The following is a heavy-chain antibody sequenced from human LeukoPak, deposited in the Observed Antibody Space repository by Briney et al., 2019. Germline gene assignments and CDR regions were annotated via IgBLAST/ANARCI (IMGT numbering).Heavy chain of an antibody. D-gene: IGHD4-23*01. J-gene: IGHJ6*03. CDR2: INAGNDNT. Sequence: ASVKVSFKASGYTFTRYGISWVRQAPGQRLEWMGWINAGNDNTKYSQEFQGRVTITRDTSASTAYMELSSLRSEDMAVYYCARGRRWDYYYYMDVWGKGTTVTVSS. CDR1: GYTFTRYG. V-gene: IGHV1-3*03. CDR3: ARGRRWDYYYYMDV.